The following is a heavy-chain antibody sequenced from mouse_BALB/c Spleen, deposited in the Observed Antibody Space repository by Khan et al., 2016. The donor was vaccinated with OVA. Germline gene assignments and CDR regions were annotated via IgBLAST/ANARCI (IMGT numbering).Heavy chain of an antibody. CDR2: INPSSVYS. CDR1: GNTLTTYT. CDR3: ARKEVGEYFDY. D-gene: IGHD1-3*01. V-gene: IGHV1-4*01. Sequence: QVQLKQSGAELARPGASVKMSCKASGNTLTTYTMHWVKQRPGQGLEWIGYINPSSVYSYYNQKFKDKATLTADKSSSTAYMQLSSLTSEDSAVYYCARKEVGEYFDYWGQGTTLTVSS. J-gene: IGHJ2*01.